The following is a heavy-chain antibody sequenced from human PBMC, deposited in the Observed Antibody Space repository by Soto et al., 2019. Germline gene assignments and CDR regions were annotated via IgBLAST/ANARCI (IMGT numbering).Heavy chain of an antibody. CDR3: ESPRGAPLNSVYGTDV. J-gene: IGHJ6*02. CDR2: IAYDGSNK. Sequence: QVQLVESGGGVVQPGRSLRLSCAASGFTFSSFVMHWVRQAPGKGLEWVAFIAYDGSNKHYADSVKGRFTISRDNSNNTLYLQMNSLRDEDAAVYYCESPRGAPLNSVYGTDVWGQGTRVTVSS. V-gene: IGHV3-30-3*01. CDR1: GFTFSSFV. D-gene: IGHD1-1*01.